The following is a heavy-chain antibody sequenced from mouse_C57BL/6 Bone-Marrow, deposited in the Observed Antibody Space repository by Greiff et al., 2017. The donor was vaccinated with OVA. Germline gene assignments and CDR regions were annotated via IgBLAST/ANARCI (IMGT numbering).Heavy chain of an antibody. V-gene: IGHV1-22*01. CDR1: GYTFTDYN. CDR3: ARLLRILYFDY. D-gene: IGHD1-1*01. J-gene: IGHJ2*01. Sequence: EVKLMESGPELVKPGASVKMSCKASGYTFTDYNMHWVKQSHGKSLEWIGYINPNNGGTSYNQKFKGKATLTVNKSSSTAYMELRSLTSEDSAVYYCARLLRILYFDYWGQGTTLTVSS. CDR2: INPNNGGT.